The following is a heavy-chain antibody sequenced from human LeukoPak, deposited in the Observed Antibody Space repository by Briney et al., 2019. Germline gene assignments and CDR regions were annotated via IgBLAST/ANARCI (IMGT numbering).Heavy chain of an antibody. CDR3: VRMGRYGDYDY. J-gene: IGHJ4*02. V-gene: IGHV3-7*01. CDR1: GFTFTTYW. Sequence: PGGSLRLSCAASGFTFTTYWMSWVRQAPGKGLEWVANINQDDTEKYYVDSVKGRFTISRDNAKNSLYLQMNSLRAEDTAVYYCVRMGRYGDYDYWGQGTLVTVSS. CDR2: INQDDTEK. D-gene: IGHD4-17*01.